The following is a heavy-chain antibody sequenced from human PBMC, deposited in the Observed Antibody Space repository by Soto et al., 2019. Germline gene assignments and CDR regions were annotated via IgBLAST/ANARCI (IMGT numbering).Heavy chain of an antibody. J-gene: IGHJ4*02. CDR1: GGSISSGDYY. CDR2: IYYSGST. V-gene: IGHV4-30-4*01. Sequence: PSETLSLTCTVSGGSISSGDYYWSWIRQPPGTGLEWIGYIYYSGSTYYNPSLKSRVTISVDTSKNQFSLKLSSVTAADTAVYYCARDLYYDSSGYYQYYFDYWGQGTLVTVS. CDR3: ARDLYYDSSGYYQYYFDY. D-gene: IGHD3-22*01.